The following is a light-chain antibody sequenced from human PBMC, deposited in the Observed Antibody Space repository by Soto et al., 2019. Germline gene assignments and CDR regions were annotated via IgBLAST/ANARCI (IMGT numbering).Light chain of an antibody. Sequence: QPVLTQSSSASASLGSSVKLTCTLSSGHSSYIIAWHQQQPGKAPRYLMKLEGSGSYNKGSGVPDRFPGSSSGADRYLTISNLQFEDEADYYCETWVSNTYVFGTGTKLTVL. V-gene: IGLV4-60*02. J-gene: IGLJ1*01. CDR2: LEGSGSY. CDR3: ETWVSNTYV. CDR1: SGHSSYI.